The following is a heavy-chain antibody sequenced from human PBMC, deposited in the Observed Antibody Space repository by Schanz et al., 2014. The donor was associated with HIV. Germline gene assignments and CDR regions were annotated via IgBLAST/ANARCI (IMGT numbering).Heavy chain of an antibody. CDR3: ARDRVETVVSYYYYYGMDV. CDR1: GFTFSTHG. CDR2: LWYDGTNT. D-gene: IGHD2-15*01. V-gene: IGHV3-33*01. Sequence: QVQLVESGGGVVQPGTSLRLSCAVSGFTFSTHGMHWVRQAPGKGLDWVAALWYDGTNTLYTDSVKGRFTLSRDNSKKTVYLQMNSLRGEDSGVYYCARDRVETVVSYYYYYGMDVWGQGTTVIVSS. J-gene: IGHJ6*02.